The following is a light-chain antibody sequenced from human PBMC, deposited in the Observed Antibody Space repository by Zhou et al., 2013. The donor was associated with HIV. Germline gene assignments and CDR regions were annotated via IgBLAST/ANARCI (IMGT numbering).Light chain of an antibody. CDR3: QQYARSPFT. Sequence: EIVMTQSPATLSVSPGERATLSCRASQSVSSNLAWYQQKPGQAPRLLIYGASTRATGIPARFSGSGSGTEVSLTISSMQSEDFAVYYCQQYARSPFTFGPGTTVDVK. CDR2: GAS. V-gene: IGKV3-15*01. CDR1: QSVSSN. J-gene: IGKJ3*01.